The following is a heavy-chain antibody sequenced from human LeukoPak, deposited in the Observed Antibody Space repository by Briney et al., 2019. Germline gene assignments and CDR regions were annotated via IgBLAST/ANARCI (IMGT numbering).Heavy chain of an antibody. Sequence: GRSLRLSCAASGFTFSSYGMHWVRQAPGKGLEWVAVIWYDGSNKYYADSVKGRFTISRDNSKNTLYLQMNSLRAEDTAVYYCARDRESSSMSWAFDYWGQGTLVTVSS. V-gene: IGHV3-33*01. D-gene: IGHD6-6*01. CDR2: IWYDGSNK. CDR3: ARDRESSSMSWAFDY. J-gene: IGHJ4*02. CDR1: GFTFSSYG.